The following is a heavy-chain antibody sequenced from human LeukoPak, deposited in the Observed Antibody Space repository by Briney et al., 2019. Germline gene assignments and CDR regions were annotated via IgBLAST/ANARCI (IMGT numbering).Heavy chain of an antibody. CDR2: IDQSGST. Sequence: PSETLSLTCAVYGGSFSGFYWSWVHQSPGKGLEWIGEIDQSGSTNYNPSLKSRVTLTIDTSKNQFSLKLNSVTAADTAVYYCAINDGSGSYYKSDYWGRGTLVTVSS. J-gene: IGHJ4*02. CDR3: AINDGSGSYYKSDY. CDR1: GGSFSGFY. V-gene: IGHV4-34*01. D-gene: IGHD3-10*01.